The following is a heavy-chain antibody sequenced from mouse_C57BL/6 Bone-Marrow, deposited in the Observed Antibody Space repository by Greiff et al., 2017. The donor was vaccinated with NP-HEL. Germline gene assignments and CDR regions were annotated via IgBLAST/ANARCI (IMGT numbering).Heavy chain of an antibody. CDR2: IHPSDSDT. J-gene: IGHJ4*01. D-gene: IGHD2-1*01. Sequence: VQLQQSGAELVKPGASVKVSCKASGYTFTSYWMHWVKQRPGQGLEWIGRIHPSDSDTNYNQKFKGKATLTVDKSSSTAYMQLSSLTSEDSAVYYCAIRIYYGKTDYWGQGTSVTVSS. CDR3: AIRIYYGKTDY. CDR1: GYTFTSYW. V-gene: IGHV1-74*01.